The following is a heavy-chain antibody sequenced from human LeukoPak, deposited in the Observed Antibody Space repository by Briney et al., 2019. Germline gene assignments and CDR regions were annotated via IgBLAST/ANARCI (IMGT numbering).Heavy chain of an antibody. D-gene: IGHD2-2*01. CDR2: IIPIFGTA. CDR3: ASLLTQDIVVVPAADRYYYYGMDV. V-gene: IGHV1-69*13. J-gene: IGHJ6*02. Sequence: GASVKVSCKASGGTFSSYAICWVRQAPGQGLEWMGGIIPIFGTANYAQKFQGRVTITADESTSTAYMELSSLRSEDTAVYYCASLLTQDIVVVPAADRYYYYGMDVWGQGTTVTVSS. CDR1: GGTFSSYA.